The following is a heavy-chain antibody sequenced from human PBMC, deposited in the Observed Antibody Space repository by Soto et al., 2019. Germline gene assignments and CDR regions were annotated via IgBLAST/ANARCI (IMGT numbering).Heavy chain of an antibody. CDR2: ISWNRASI. J-gene: IGHJ3*02. V-gene: IGHV3-9*01. CDR3: AKDILVQWDRGGAFDI. Sequence: EVQLVESGGGLVQPGRSLRLSCAASGFTFDDYAMHWVRQAPGKGLEWVSGISWNRASIGYADFVKGRFTISRDNAKNSLYLQMNSLRAEDTALYYCAKDILVQWDRGGAFDIWGQGTMVTVSS. CDR1: GFTFDDYA. D-gene: IGHD1-26*01.